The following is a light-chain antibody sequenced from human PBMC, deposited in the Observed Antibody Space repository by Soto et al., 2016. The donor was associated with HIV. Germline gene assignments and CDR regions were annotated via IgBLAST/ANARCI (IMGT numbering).Light chain of an antibody. CDR3: HVWDEASDSAV. V-gene: IGLV3-21*03. J-gene: IGLJ2*01. CDR1: NIGRKS. Sequence: YVLTQPPSVSAAPGKTATITCGGDNIGRKSVNWYQQKPGQAPVLVVYDDTDRPSGISGRFAGSNSGSAATLTITKVEFGDEADYYCHVWDEASDSAVFAGGTKVTVL. CDR2: DDT.